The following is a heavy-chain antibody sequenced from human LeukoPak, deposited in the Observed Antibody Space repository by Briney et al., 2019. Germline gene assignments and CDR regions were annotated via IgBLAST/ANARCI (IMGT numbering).Heavy chain of an antibody. Sequence: SETLSLTCTVSGGSISSGDYYWSWIRQPPGRGLEWIGYIYYSGSTYYNPSLKSRVTISVDTSKNQFSLKLSSVTAADTAVYYCARDLRGLIILYYFDYWGQGILVTVSS. CDR2: IYYSGST. CDR1: GGSISSGDYY. CDR3: ARDLRGLIILYYFDY. J-gene: IGHJ4*02. D-gene: IGHD3-10*01. V-gene: IGHV4-30-4*01.